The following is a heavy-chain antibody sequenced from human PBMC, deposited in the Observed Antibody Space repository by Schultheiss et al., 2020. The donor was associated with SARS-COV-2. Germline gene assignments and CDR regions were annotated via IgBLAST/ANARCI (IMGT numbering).Heavy chain of an antibody. CDR1: GFTFITYG. V-gene: IGHV3-33*08. CDR2: IWYDGSNK. D-gene: IGHD5-24*01. CDR3: ARGLQGHHAFDI. J-gene: IGHJ3*02. Sequence: GESLKISCAASGFTFITYGMHWVRQAPGKGLEWVSVIWYDGSNKYYADSVKGRFTISRDNSKNTLYLQMNSLRAEDTAVYYCARGLQGHHAFDIWGQGTMVTVSS.